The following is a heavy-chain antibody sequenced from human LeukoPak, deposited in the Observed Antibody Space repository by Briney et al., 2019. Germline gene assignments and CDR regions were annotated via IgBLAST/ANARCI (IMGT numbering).Heavy chain of an antibody. CDR3: ATGTINYYDSSGYYYV. CDR2: ISSISIYI. CDR1: GFTFSSYS. Sequence: GGSLRLSCAASGFTFSSYSMNWVRQAPGKGLEWVSSISSISIYIYYADSVKGRFTISRDNAKNSMYLQMNSLRAEDTAVYYCATGTINYYDSSGYYYVWGQGTLVTVSS. V-gene: IGHV3-21*01. D-gene: IGHD3-22*01. J-gene: IGHJ4*02.